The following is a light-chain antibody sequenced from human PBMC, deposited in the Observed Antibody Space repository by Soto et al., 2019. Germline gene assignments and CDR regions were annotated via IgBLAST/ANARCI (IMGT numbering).Light chain of an antibody. Sequence: EIVLTQSPATLSLSPGERATLSCRASQSVSSYLAWYQQKPGQAPRLLIYDASNRATGIPARFSGSGSGTDFTLTISSLEPEDFAVYYCQQRSNWPLFGPGTKWISN. CDR2: DAS. CDR1: QSVSSY. J-gene: IGKJ3*01. CDR3: QQRSNWPL. V-gene: IGKV3-11*01.